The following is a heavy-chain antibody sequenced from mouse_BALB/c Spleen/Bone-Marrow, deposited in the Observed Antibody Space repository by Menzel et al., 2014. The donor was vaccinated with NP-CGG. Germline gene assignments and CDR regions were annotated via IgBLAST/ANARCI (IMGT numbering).Heavy chain of an antibody. CDR3: VRAARTFDY. D-gene: IGHD3-1*01. V-gene: IGHV14-3*02. CDR1: GFNIKDTY. CDR2: IDPANADT. Sequence: EVQLQQSGAELVKPGASVKLSCTASGFNIKDTYIHWVKQRPEQGLEWIGRIDPANADTKYGPKFQGKATITADTSSNTVYLQFISLTSGDTAIYYCVRAARTFDYWGQGTTLTVSS. J-gene: IGHJ2*01.